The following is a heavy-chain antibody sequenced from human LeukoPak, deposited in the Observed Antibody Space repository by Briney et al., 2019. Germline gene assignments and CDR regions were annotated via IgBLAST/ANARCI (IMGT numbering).Heavy chain of an antibody. Sequence: GGSLRLSCAASGFTFSSYWMSWIRQAPGKGLEWVANINQDGGEKYYVDSVKGRFTISRDNAKNSLYLQMNSLRAEDTAVYHCATGRSCTTCYLPDYWGQGTLVTVSS. D-gene: IGHD2-2*01. J-gene: IGHJ4*02. CDR2: INQDGGEK. CDR1: GFTFSSYW. V-gene: IGHV3-7*01. CDR3: ATGRSCTTCYLPDY.